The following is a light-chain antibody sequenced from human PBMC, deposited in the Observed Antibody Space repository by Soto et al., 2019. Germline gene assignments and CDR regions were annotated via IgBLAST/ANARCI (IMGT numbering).Light chain of an antibody. CDR2: AAS. CDR1: QSISSY. CDR3: QQSYSTPQGFT. V-gene: IGKV1-39*01. Sequence: DIQMTQSPSSLSASVGDRVTITCRASQSISSYLNWYQQKPGKAPKLLIYAASSLQSGDPSRFSGSGYGTDFTLTISSLQPEDFATCYCQQSYSTPQGFTFGPGTKVDIK. J-gene: IGKJ3*01.